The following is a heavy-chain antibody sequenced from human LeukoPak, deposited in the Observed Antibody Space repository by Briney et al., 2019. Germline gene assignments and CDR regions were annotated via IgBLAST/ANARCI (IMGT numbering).Heavy chain of an antibody. CDR3: ARVTTVGDY. CDR1: GGTFSSYA. CDR2: IIPILGIA. V-gene: IGHV1-69*04. Sequence: SVKVSCKASGGTFSSYAISWVRQAPGQGLEWMGRIIPILGIANYAQKFQVRATITADKSTSTAYMELSSLRSEDTAVYYCARVTTVGDYWGQGTLVTVSS. J-gene: IGHJ4*02. D-gene: IGHD4-23*01.